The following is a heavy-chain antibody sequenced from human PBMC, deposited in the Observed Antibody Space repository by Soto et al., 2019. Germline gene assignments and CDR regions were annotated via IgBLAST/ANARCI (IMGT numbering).Heavy chain of an antibody. J-gene: IGHJ4*02. CDR3: AKDKWGYCSGGSCYTEYYFDY. CDR1: GFTFSSYA. Sequence: EVQLLESGGGLVQPGGSRRLSCAASGFTFSSYAMSWVRQAPGKGLEWVSAISGSGGSTYYADSVKGRFTISRDNSKNTLYLQMTSLRDEDTAVYYCAKDKWGYCSGGSCYTEYYFDYWGQGTLVTVSS. D-gene: IGHD2-15*01. V-gene: IGHV3-23*01. CDR2: ISGSGGST.